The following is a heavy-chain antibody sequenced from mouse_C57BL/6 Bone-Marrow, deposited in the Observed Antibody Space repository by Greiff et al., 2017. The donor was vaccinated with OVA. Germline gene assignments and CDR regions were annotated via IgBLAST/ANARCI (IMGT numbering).Heavy chain of an antibody. Sequence: VQLQQSGPELVKPGASVKISCKASGYAFSSSWMNWVKQRPGKGLEWIGRIYPGDGDTNYNGKFKGKATLTADKSSSTAYMQLSSLTSEDSAVYVCARDGSSYPLFFDYWGQGTTLTVSS. V-gene: IGHV1-82*01. CDR2: IYPGDGDT. D-gene: IGHD1-1*01. CDR1: GYAFSSSW. J-gene: IGHJ2*01. CDR3: ARDGSSYPLFFDY.